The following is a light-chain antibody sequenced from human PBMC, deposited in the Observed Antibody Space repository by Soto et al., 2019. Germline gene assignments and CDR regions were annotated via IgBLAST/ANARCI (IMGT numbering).Light chain of an antibody. V-gene: IGKV3-20*01. CDR2: GAS. Sequence: EIVLTQSPGTRSLSPGDRATLSSRASQSVSSSYVAWYQQKPGQAPRLLIYGASSRATGIPDRFSGSGSGTDFTLTISRLEPEDFAVYYCQQYGSSPTFGGGTKVDIK. CDR3: QQYGSSPT. CDR1: QSVSSSY. J-gene: IGKJ4*01.